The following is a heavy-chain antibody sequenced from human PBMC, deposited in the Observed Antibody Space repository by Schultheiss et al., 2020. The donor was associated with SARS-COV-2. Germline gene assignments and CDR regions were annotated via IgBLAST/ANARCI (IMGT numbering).Heavy chain of an antibody. CDR2: INPSGGST. J-gene: IGHJ4*02. CDR3: ARDSRTSIAARPSFDY. CDR1: GYTFTSYY. V-gene: IGHV1-46*01. D-gene: IGHD6-6*01. Sequence: ASVKVSCKASGYTFTSYYMHWVRQAPGQGLEWMGIINPSGGSTSYAQKFQGRVTMTEDTSTDIAYMEVSSLRSEDTAVYYCARDSRTSIAARPSFDYWGQGTLVTVSS.